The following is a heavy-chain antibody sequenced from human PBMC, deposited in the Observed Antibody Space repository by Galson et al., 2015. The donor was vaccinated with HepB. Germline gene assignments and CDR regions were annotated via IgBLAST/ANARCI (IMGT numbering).Heavy chain of an antibody. D-gene: IGHD1-26*01. CDR3: AAGIVGTTTPDFDS. Sequence: SVKVSCKASGFNFTSSAMQWVRQARGQRLEWIGWIVVGSGNTKDAQKFQERVTITRDMSTRTVYMELSSLRSEDTAVYYCAAGIVGTTTPDFDSWGQGTLVTVSS. V-gene: IGHV1-58*02. J-gene: IGHJ4*02. CDR1: GFNFTSSA. CDR2: IVVGSGNT.